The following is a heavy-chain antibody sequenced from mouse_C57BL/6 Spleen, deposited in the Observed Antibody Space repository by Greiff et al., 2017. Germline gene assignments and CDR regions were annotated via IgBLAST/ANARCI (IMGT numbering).Heavy chain of an antibody. J-gene: IGHJ1*03. CDR2: IYPSDSET. CDR1: GYTFTSYW. Sequence: QVQLQQPGAELVRPGSSVKLSCKASGYTFTSYWMDWVKQRPGQGLEWIGNIYPSDSETHYNQKFKDKATLTVDKSSSTAYMQLSSLASEDSAVYYWAREEFDVWGTGTTVTVSS. V-gene: IGHV1-61*01. CDR3: AREEFDV.